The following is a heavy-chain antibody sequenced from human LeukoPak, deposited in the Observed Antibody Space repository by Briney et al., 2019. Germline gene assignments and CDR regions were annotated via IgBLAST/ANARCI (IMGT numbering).Heavy chain of an antibody. J-gene: IGHJ4*02. V-gene: IGHV3-23*01. CDR1: GFTFSSYA. D-gene: IGHD6-19*01. Sequence: GGSLRLSCAASGFTFSSYAMSWVRQAPGKGLEWLSGICGTGGRTYYADSVKGRFTISRDNSKNTLYVQMNRLRAEDTAVYYCAKAGVAVAGTFEDPHFDLWGEGT. CDR2: ICGTGGRT. CDR3: AKAGVAVAGTFEDPHFDL.